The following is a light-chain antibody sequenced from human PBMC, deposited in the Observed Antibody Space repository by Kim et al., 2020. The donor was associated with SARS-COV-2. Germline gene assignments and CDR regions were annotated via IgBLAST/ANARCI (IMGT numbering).Light chain of an antibody. Sequence: QSVLTQASSASGTPGQRVTISCSGGNSNIGSNAVAWYQQFPGTAPKNLIYSTNQRPSGIPGRFSASKSGTSASLAISGLQPEDAADYYCATWDDSLKGWVFGGGTKVTVL. CDR2: STN. V-gene: IGLV1-44*01. J-gene: IGLJ3*02. CDR3: ATWDDSLKGWV. CDR1: NSNIGSNA.